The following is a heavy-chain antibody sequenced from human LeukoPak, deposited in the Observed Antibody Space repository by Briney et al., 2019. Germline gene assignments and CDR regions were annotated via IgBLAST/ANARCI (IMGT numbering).Heavy chain of an antibody. Sequence: SQTLSLTCTVSGGSISSGGYYWSWIRQHPGKGLEWIGYIYYSGSTYYNPSLKSRVTISVDTSKNQFSLKLSSVTAAGTAVYYCARTPVDTAMSLEYYFDYWGQGTLVTVSS. J-gene: IGHJ4*02. CDR1: GGSISSGGYY. CDR3: ARTPVDTAMSLEYYFDY. V-gene: IGHV4-31*03. D-gene: IGHD5-18*01. CDR2: IYYSGST.